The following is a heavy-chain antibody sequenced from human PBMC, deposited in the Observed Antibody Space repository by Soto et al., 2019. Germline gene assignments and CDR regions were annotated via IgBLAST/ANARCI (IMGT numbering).Heavy chain of an antibody. CDR2: ISGSGGST. Sequence: GGSLRLSCAASGFTFSSYAMNWVRQAPGKGLEWVSVISGSGGSTYYADSVKGRFTISRDNSKNTLYVQMNSLRAEDTAVYYCARDLWGYCGVDCYPLDVWGQGTTVTVSS. CDR1: GFTFSSYA. D-gene: IGHD2-21*02. J-gene: IGHJ6*02. V-gene: IGHV3-23*01. CDR3: ARDLWGYCGVDCYPLDV.